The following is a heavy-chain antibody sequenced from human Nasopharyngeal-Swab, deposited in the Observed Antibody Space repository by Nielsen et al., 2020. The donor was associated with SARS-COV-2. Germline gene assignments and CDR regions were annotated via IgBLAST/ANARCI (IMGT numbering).Heavy chain of an antibody. D-gene: IGHD4-17*01. CDR2: ISYDGSNK. CDR1: GFTFSSYA. Sequence: GESLKISCAASGFTFSSYAMHWVRQAPGKGLEWVAVISYDGSNKYYADSVKGRFTISRDNSKNTLYLQMNSLRAEDTAVYYCARGGFRGTYGDYLDYWGQGTLVTVSS. V-gene: IGHV3-30-3*01. CDR3: ARGGFRGTYGDYLDY. J-gene: IGHJ4*02.